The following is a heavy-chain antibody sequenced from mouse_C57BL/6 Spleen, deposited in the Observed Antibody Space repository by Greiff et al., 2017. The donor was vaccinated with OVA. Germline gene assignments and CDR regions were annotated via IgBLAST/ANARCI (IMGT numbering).Heavy chain of an antibody. V-gene: IGHV5-12*01. CDR1: GFTFSDYY. Sequence: EVKLMESGGGLVQPGGSLKLSCAASGFTFSDYYMYWVRQTPEKRLEWVAYISNGGGSTYYPDTVKGRFTISSDNAKNTLYLQMSRLKSEDTAMYYCARPHGSSYWYFDVWGTGTTVTVSS. CDR2: ISNGGGST. D-gene: IGHD1-1*01. CDR3: ARPHGSSYWYFDV. J-gene: IGHJ1*03.